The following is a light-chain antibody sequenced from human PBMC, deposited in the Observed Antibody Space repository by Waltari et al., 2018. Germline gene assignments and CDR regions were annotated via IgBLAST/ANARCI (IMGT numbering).Light chain of an antibody. J-gene: IGLJ1*01. CDR2: DNS. Sequence: QSVLTQPPSVSGAPGQRVTISCTRTRSNLGARYAVNWYQQLHGTAPKLIIYDNSHRPSGVPDRFSASRSGTSASLAITGLQAEDEADYYCQSYDTLSAYVFGGGTKVIVL. CDR1: RSNLGARYA. CDR3: QSYDTLSAYV. V-gene: IGLV1-40*01.